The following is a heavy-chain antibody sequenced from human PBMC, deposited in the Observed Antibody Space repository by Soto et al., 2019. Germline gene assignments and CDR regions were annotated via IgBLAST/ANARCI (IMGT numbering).Heavy chain of an antibody. CDR1: GYTFTSYY. D-gene: IGHD3-22*01. Sequence: ASVKVSCKASGYTFTSYYMHWVRQAPGQGLEWMGIINPSGGSTSYAQKFQGRVTMTRDTSTSTVYMELSSLRSEDTAVYYYARDLMITTTIIVISYYYYGMDVWGQGTTVTVSS. J-gene: IGHJ6*02. V-gene: IGHV1-46*01. CDR2: INPSGGST. CDR3: ARDLMITTTIIVISYYYYGMDV.